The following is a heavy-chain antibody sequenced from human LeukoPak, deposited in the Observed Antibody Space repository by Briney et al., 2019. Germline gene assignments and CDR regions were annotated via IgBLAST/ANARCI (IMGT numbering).Heavy chain of an antibody. CDR1: GFTFSSYG. J-gene: IGHJ4*02. V-gene: IGHV3-23*01. D-gene: IGHD3-22*01. CDR3: AKEPTYYYDSSGYQSY. CDR2: ISGSGGST. Sequence: GGTLRLSCAASGFTFSSYGMSWVRQAPGKGLEWVSAISGSGGSTYYADSVKGRFTISRDNSKNTLYPQMNSLRAEDTAVYYCAKEPTYYYDSSGYQSYWGQGTLVTVSS.